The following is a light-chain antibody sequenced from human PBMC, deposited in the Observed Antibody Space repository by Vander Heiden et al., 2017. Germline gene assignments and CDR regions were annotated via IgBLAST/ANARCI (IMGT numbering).Light chain of an antibody. Sequence: QSALTQPASVSESPGQSITIPCTGTSNDIRSYNLVSWYQQHPGEAPKLIIYEVTKRPLGVSSRFSGSKSGNTASLTISGLQAEDEAHYHCCSYAGSRTVVFGGGTSLTVL. J-gene: IGLJ2*01. CDR1: SNDIRSYNL. CDR2: EVT. CDR3: CSYAGSRTVV. V-gene: IGLV2-23*02.